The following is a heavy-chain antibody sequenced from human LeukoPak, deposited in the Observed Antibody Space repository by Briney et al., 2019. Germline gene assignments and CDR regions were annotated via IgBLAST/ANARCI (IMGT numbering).Heavy chain of an antibody. V-gene: IGHV5-51*01. CDR3: ARQRHYYDSSGFRWFDP. CDR2: IYPGDSDT. CDR1: GYSFTSYW. D-gene: IGHD3-22*01. Sequence: GESLKISCQGSGYSFTSYWIGWVRQMPGKGLEWMGIIYPGDSDTRYSPSFQGQVTISADKSISTAYLQWSSLKASDTAMYYCARQRHYYDSSGFRWFDPWGQGTLVTVSS. J-gene: IGHJ5*02.